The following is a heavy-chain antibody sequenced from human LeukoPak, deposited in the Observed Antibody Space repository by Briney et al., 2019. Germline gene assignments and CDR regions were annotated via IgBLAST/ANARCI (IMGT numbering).Heavy chain of an antibody. V-gene: IGHV3-48*03. D-gene: IGHD4-17*01. CDR1: GFTFSNYE. Sequence: GSLRLSCAASGFTFSNYEMHWVRQAPGKGLEWVSYISSSGSDIYYADSVKGRFTISRDNAKNSLYLHMNSLRAEDTAVYYCARLYRDVTTFDYWGQGTLVTVSS. CDR2: ISSSGSDI. J-gene: IGHJ4*02. CDR3: ARLYRDVTTFDY.